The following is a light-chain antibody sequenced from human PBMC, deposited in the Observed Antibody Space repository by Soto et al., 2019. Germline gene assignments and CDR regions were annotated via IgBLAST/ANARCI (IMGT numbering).Light chain of an antibody. CDR1: SSNIGAGYD. V-gene: IGLV1-40*01. CDR2: GNS. CDR3: QSYDSSLSADV. J-gene: IGLJ1*01. Sequence: QSVLTQPPSVSGAPGQRVTISCTGSSSNIGAGYDVHWYPQFPGTAPKLLIHGNSNRPSGVPDRFSGSKSGTSASLAITGLQAEDEADYYCQSYDSSLSADVFGTGTKVTVL.